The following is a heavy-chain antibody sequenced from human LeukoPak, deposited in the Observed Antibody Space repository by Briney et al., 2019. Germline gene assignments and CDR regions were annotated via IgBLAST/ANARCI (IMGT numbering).Heavy chain of an antibody. CDR3: ARDVYYDSSDSGAFDI. CDR1: GFTFGSYG. CDR2: IQTGGAST. V-gene: IGHV3-23*03. D-gene: IGHD3-22*01. J-gene: IGHJ3*02. Sequence: GGSLRLSCAASGFTFGSYGVSWGRQAPGKGLGLVSSIQTGGASTNYAASVKCRFSISRQNTRYPRNRQMNSLRAEDTAVYYCARDVYYDSSDSGAFDIWGQGTMVTVSS.